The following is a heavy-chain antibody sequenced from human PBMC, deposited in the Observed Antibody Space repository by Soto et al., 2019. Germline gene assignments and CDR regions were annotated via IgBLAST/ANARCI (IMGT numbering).Heavy chain of an antibody. J-gene: IGHJ3*02. Sequence: ASVKVSCKASGYTFTSYDINWVRQATGQGLEWMGWMNPNSGNTGYAQKFQGRVTMTRNTSISTAYMELSSLRPEDTAVYYCARGRYCSGGSCPVFDIWGQGTMVTVSS. CDR1: GYTFTSYD. V-gene: IGHV1-8*01. D-gene: IGHD2-15*01. CDR2: MNPNSGNT. CDR3: ARGRYCSGGSCPVFDI.